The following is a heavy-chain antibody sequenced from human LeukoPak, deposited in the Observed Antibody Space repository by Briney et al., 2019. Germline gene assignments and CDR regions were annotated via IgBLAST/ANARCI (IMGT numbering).Heavy chain of an antibody. CDR3: ARDKGYCSNTSCLVLDY. D-gene: IGHD2-2*01. Sequence: ASVKVSCKASGYTFTGYYMHWVRQAPGQGLEWMGWINPNSGGTNYAQKFQGRVTMTRDTSISTAYMELSRLRSDDTAVYYCARDKGYCSNTSCLVLDYWGQGTLVTVSS. CDR2: INPNSGGT. V-gene: IGHV1-2*02. CDR1: GYTFTGYY. J-gene: IGHJ4*02.